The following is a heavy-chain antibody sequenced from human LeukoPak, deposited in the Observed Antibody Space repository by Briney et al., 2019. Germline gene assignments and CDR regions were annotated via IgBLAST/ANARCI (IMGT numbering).Heavy chain of an antibody. CDR2: IDHSGSS. J-gene: IGHJ4*02. CDR1: SGSFGAHY. CDR3: ARETSGSPEYFDS. V-gene: IGHV4-34*01. D-gene: IGHD1-26*01. Sequence: SETLSLTCAVYSGSFGAHYWSWIRQPPGKGLEWIGEIDHSGSSNYNPSLKSRVTISVDTSKNQFSLKVNSVTAADTAVYYCARETSGSPEYFDSWGQGTLVTVSS.